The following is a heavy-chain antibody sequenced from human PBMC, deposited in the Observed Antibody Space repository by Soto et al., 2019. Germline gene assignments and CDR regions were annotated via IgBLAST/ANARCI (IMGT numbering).Heavy chain of an antibody. D-gene: IGHD6-13*01. V-gene: IGHV4-59*08. CDR1: GGSISSYY. J-gene: IGHJ4*02. CDR3: ARHLAAANYFDY. Sequence: SETLSLTCTVSGGSISSYYWSWIRQPPGKGLEWIGYIYYSGSTNYNPSLKSRVTISVDTSKNQFSLKLSSVTAADTAVYYCARHLAAANYFDYWGQGTLVTVSS. CDR2: IYYSGST.